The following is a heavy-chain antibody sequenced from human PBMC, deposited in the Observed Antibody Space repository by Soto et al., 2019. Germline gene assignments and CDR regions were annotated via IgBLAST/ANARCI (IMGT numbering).Heavy chain of an antibody. CDR3: ASGGNWFYP. J-gene: IGHJ5*02. CDR1: GGSISNYY. V-gene: IGHV4-59*01. CDR2: MYYNGNI. Sequence: PSETLSLTCNVSGGSISNYYWTWVRQSLEKGLEWIGYMYYNGNINYNPSLKSRVTISIDTSKNQFSLTLKSVTAADTAVYYCASGGNWFYPWGQGVLVTVLL. D-gene: IGHD3-16*01.